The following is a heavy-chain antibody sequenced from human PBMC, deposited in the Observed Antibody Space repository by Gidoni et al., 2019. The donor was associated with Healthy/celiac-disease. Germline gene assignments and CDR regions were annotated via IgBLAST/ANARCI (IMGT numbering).Heavy chain of an antibody. D-gene: IGHD6-6*01. CDR3: ASHSSSSEDYYYYMDV. CDR2: IIPIFGTT. V-gene: IGHV1-69*06. Sequence: QAQLVQSGAEVKKPGSSVTVSCMASGGTFSSYAISWVRQSPGQGLEWMGGIIPIFGTTNYVQKFQGRVTITADKSTNTAYMELSSLRSEDTAVYYCASHSSSSEDYYYYMDVWGKGTTVTVSS. J-gene: IGHJ6*03. CDR1: GGTFSSYA.